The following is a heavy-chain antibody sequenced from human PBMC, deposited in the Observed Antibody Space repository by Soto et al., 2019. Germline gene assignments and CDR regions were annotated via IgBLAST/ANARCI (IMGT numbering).Heavy chain of an antibody. Sequence: PGGSLRLSCAASGFTFSSYAMSWVRQAPGKGLEWVSAIGGSGGSSYYADSVKGRFTISRDNSKNTLYLQMNSLRAEDTAVYYCAKETYYDFWSGYYRLDYYYYGMDVWGQGTTVTVSS. CDR1: GFTFSSYA. CDR3: AKETYYDFWSGYYRLDYYYYGMDV. V-gene: IGHV3-23*01. D-gene: IGHD3-3*01. J-gene: IGHJ6*02. CDR2: IGGSGGSS.